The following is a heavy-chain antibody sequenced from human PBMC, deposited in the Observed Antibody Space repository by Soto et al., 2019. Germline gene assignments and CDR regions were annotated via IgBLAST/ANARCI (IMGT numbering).Heavy chain of an antibody. CDR3: ARGSSTSPLDY. Sequence: TLSLTCAVSGGSISSGGYSWSWIWQPPGKGLEWIGYIYHSGSTYYNPSLKSRVTISVDRSKNQFSLKLSSVTAADTAVYYCARGSSTSPLDYWGQGTLVTVSS. D-gene: IGHD2-2*01. CDR1: GGSISSGGYS. CDR2: IYHSGST. J-gene: IGHJ4*02. V-gene: IGHV4-30-2*01.